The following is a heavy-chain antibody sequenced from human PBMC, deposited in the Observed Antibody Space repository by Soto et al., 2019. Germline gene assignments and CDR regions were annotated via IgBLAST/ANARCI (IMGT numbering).Heavy chain of an antibody. CDR1: GGSISSSSYS. Sequence: SETLSLTFIVSGGSISSSSYSWGWIRQPPGEGLEWIGTIHYTGSTYYKLSLKSRVTTPVDTSKNQFSLKLSPVTAADTAVYYGASLNSSSCYFDYWGRETLVTVSS. V-gene: IGHV4-39*01. D-gene: IGHD3-22*01. CDR2: IHYTGST. CDR3: ASLNSSSCYFDY. J-gene: IGHJ4*02.